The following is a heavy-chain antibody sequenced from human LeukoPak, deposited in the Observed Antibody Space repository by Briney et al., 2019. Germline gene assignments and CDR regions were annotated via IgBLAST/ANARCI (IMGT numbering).Heavy chain of an antibody. D-gene: IGHD3-22*01. Sequence: SETLSLTCSVSGYSISSGYYWSWIRQPPGKGLEWIGYIYYSGSTNYNPSLKSRVTISVDTSKNQFSLKLSSVTAADTAVYYCAASRYYYDSSGYYETRAAEYFQHWGQGTLVTVSS. CDR2: IYYSGST. J-gene: IGHJ1*01. CDR1: GYSISSGYY. V-gene: IGHV4-38-2*01. CDR3: AASRYYYDSSGYYETRAAEYFQH.